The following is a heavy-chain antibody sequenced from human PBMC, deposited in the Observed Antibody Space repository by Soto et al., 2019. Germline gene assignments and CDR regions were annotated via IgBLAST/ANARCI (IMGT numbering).Heavy chain of an antibody. Sequence: LQLQESGSGLVKPSQTLSLTCAVSGGSISSGGYSWSWIRQPPGKGLEWIGYIYHSGSPYYNPTHKSPITIAVDRSKHQVPHKLHSVAAADTAGYYCASGEGRGYRQNYWGQGTLVTVSS. D-gene: IGHD5-12*01. CDR2: IYHSGSP. V-gene: IGHV4-30-2*01. J-gene: IGHJ4*02. CDR3: ASGEGRGYRQNY. CDR1: GGSISSGGYS.